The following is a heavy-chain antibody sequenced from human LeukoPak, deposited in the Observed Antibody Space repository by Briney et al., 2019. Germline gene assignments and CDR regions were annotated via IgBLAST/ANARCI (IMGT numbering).Heavy chain of an antibody. CDR2: IYYSGST. D-gene: IGHD3-10*01. CDR1: GGSVSSGSYY. CDR3: ARAGTNFDY. J-gene: IGHJ4*02. V-gene: IGHV4-61*01. Sequence: SETLSLTCTVPGGSVSSGSYYWSWIRQPPGKGLEWIGYIYYSGSTYYNPSLKSRVTISVDTSKNQFSLKLSSVTAADTAVYYCARAGTNFDYWGQGTLVTVSS.